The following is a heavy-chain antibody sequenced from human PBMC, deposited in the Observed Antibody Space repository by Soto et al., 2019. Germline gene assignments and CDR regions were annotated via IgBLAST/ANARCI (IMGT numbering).Heavy chain of an antibody. Sequence: QVQLVQSGAEVKKPGSSVKVSCKASGGTFSSYAISWVRQAPGQGLEWMGGIIPISDTTNYAQKFQGRVTITAEESTSTAYMELSSLGSEATAVYYCATSQGSSTSLEIYYYYYYGMDVWGQGTTVTVSS. CDR2: IIPISDTT. CDR1: GGTFSSYA. D-gene: IGHD2-2*01. V-gene: IGHV1-69*01. CDR3: ATSQGSSTSLEIYYYYYYGMDV. J-gene: IGHJ6*02.